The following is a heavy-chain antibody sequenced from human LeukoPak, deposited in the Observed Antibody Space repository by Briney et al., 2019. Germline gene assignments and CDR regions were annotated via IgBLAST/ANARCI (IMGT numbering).Heavy chain of an antibody. V-gene: IGHV3-23*01. J-gene: IGHJ6*02. CDR1: GFTFDNYA. D-gene: IGHD3-10*01. CDR3: AKGRNSYDSGRCHSQNCYYGMDV. CDR2: ISGSGDVT. Sequence: GGSLRLSCTASGFTFDNYAVIWVRQASGKGLEWVSVISGSGDVTDSADSVRGRFTISRDNSKNTLYLEMSSLRVEDTAVYHCAKGRNSYDSGRCHSQNCYYGMDVWGQGTTVIVSS.